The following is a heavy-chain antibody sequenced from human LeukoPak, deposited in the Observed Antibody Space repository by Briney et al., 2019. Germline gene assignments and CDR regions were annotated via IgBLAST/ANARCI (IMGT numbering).Heavy chain of an antibody. CDR2: IYTSGST. Sequence: PSETLSLTCTVSGGSISSYYWSWIRQPAGKGLEWIGRIYTSGSTNYNPSLKSRVIMSVDTSKNQFSLKLSSVTAADTAVYYCARSNKYSSSSPFDYWGQGALVTVSS. J-gene: IGHJ4*02. CDR1: GGSISSYY. CDR3: ARSNKYSSSSPFDY. V-gene: IGHV4-4*07. D-gene: IGHD6-6*01.